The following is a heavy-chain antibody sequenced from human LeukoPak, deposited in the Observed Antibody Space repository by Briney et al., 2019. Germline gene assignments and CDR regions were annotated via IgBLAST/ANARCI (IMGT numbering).Heavy chain of an antibody. Sequence: GGSLRLSCAASGFTFSSYSMNWVRQAPGKGLEWVSYISSSSSTIYYADSVKGRFTISRDNAKNSLYLQMNSLRAEDTAVYYCARDRYSGSYRSNWFDPWGQGTLVTVSS. CDR3: ARDRYSGSYRSNWFDP. D-gene: IGHD1-26*01. V-gene: IGHV3-48*01. CDR1: GFTFSSYS. CDR2: ISSSSSTI. J-gene: IGHJ5*02.